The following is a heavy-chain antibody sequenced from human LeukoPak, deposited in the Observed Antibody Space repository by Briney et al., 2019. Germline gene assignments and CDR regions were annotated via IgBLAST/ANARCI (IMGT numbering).Heavy chain of an antibody. CDR2: IYHSGST. D-gene: IGHD3-22*01. CDR3: ARDQVTTAEFDY. Sequence: SETLSLTCTVSDYSISNGYYWGWIRQPPGKGLEWIGSIYHSGSTYYNPSLKSRVTISVDTSKNQFSLKLSSVTAADTAVYYCARDQVTTAEFDYWGQGTLVAVSS. CDR1: DYSISNGYY. J-gene: IGHJ4*02. V-gene: IGHV4-38-2*02.